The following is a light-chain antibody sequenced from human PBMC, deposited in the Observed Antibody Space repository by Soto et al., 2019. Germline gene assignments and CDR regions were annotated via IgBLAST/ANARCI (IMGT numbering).Light chain of an antibody. J-gene: IGKJ1*01. Sequence: DIVMTQSPDSLAVSLGERATINCKSSQSVLYSSNNKNNLAWYQQKPGQPPKLLISWASTRESGVPDRFSGSGSGTDFTPTISSLQAEDVAVYYCHQYHTAPRTFGQGTKVEIK. CDR1: QSVLYSSNNKNN. CDR2: WAS. CDR3: HQYHTAPRT. V-gene: IGKV4-1*01.